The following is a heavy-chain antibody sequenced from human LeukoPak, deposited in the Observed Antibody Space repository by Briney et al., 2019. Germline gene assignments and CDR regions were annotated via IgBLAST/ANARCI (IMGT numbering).Heavy chain of an antibody. CDR3: ARGPYYDFWSGYYGAYYFDY. J-gene: IGHJ4*02. D-gene: IGHD3-3*01. CDR2: INRSGST. CDR1: GGSFSGYY. Sequence: TSETLSLTCAVYGGSFSGYYWSWIRQPPGKGLEWIGEINRSGSTNYNPSLKSRVPISVDTSKPQFSLKLSSVTAADTAVYYCARGPYYDFWSGYYGAYYFDYWGQGTLVTVSS. V-gene: IGHV4-34*01.